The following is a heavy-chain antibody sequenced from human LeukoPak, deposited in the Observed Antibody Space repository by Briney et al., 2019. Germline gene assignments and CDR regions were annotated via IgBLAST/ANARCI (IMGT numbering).Heavy chain of an antibody. D-gene: IGHD3-22*01. CDR3: ARHPYYCDSSGYYSPQYYFDY. CDR1: GYSFTSYW. J-gene: IGHJ4*02. CDR2: IYPGDSDT. Sequence: GESLKISCKGSGYSFTSYWIGWVRQMPGKGLEWMGIIYPGDSDTRYSPSFQGQVTISADKSISTAYLQWSSLKASDTAMYYCARHPYYCDSSGYYSPQYYFDYWGQGTLVTVSS. V-gene: IGHV5-51*01.